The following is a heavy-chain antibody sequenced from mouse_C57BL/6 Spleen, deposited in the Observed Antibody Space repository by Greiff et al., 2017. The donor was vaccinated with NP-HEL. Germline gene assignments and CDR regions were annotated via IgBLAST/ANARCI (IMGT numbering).Heavy chain of an antibody. Sequence: EVQLKESGGDLVKPGGSLKLSCAASGFTFSSYGMSWVRQTPDKRLEWVATISSGGSYTYYPDSVKGRFTISRDNAMNTLYLQMSSLKSEDTAMYYCARNFDFPFAYWGQGTLVTVSA. V-gene: IGHV5-6*01. D-gene: IGHD2-4*01. J-gene: IGHJ3*01. CDR2: ISSGGSYT. CDR1: GFTFSSYG. CDR3: ARNFDFPFAY.